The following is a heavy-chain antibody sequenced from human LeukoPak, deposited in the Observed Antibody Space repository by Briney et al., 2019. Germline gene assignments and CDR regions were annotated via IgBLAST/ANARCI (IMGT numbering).Heavy chain of an antibody. Sequence: PSETLSLTCTVSGGSTSSSNYYWGWIRQPPGKGLEWIGXXHXSGXXYYNPSLKSRVTISVDTSKNQFSLKLSSVTAADTAVYYCARLGAGPTYYDFWSGYSSFYFDYWGQGTLVTVSS. CDR3: ARLGAGPTYYDFWSGYSSFYFDY. CDR1: GGSTSSSNYY. J-gene: IGHJ4*02. CDR2: XHXSGXX. V-gene: IGHV4-39*01. D-gene: IGHD3-3*01.